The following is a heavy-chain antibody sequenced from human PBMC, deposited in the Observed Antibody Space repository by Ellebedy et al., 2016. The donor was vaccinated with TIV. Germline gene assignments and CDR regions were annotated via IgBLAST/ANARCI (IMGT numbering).Heavy chain of an antibody. D-gene: IGHD2-8*01. CDR3: VRDLTNPLKGDY. CDR2: INPNNGDT. V-gene: IGHV1-2*02. Sequence: AASVKVSCKASGYIFTGYYIHWVRQAPGQGLEWMAWINPNNGDTAFAQSLRGRVTLTTDTSISTADMELSTLTSDDTAVYYCVRDLTNPLKGDYWGQGTLVTVSS. J-gene: IGHJ4*02. CDR1: GYIFTGYY.